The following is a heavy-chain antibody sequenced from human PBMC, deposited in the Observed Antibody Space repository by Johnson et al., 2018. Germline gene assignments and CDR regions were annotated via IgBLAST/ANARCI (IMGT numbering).Heavy chain of an antibody. CDR3: EKEGPLAAAGTVEYFQH. CDR1: GFTFDDYA. J-gene: IGHJ1*01. Sequence: VQLVQSGGGLVQPGRSLRLSCAASGFTFDDYAMHWVRQTPGKGLEWVSGISWNSGSIGYADSVKGRFTISRDNAKNSLYLQMNSLQPEDKALYYCEKEGPLAAAGTVEYFQHWGQGTLGTVSS. CDR2: ISWNSGSI. D-gene: IGHD6-13*01. V-gene: IGHV3-9*01.